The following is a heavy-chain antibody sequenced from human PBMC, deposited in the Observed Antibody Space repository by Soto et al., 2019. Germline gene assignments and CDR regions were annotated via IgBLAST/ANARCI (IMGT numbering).Heavy chain of an antibody. Sequence: QVQLVESGGGVVQPGRSLRLSCAASGFTFSSYGMHWVRQAPGKGLEWVAVIWYDGSKKYYADSVKGRFTISRDNSKNTLYLQMNSVRAEDTAVYFCARVGSVRPDLYYFDYWGQGSLVTASS. V-gene: IGHV3-33*01. D-gene: IGHD6-6*01. CDR3: ARVGSVRPDLYYFDY. CDR2: IWYDGSKK. CDR1: GFTFSSYG. J-gene: IGHJ4*02.